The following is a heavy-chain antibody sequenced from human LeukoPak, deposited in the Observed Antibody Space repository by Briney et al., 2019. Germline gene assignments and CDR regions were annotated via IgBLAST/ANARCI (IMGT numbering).Heavy chain of an antibody. CDR1: GFTFSSYA. CDR2: ISGSGGST. D-gene: IGHD2-15*01. Sequence: GGSLRLSCAASGFTFSSYAMSWVRQAPGKGLEWVSAISGSGGSTYYADSVKGRFTISRDNSKNTLYLQMNSLRAEDTAVYYCARDSFPHCSGGSCYSFYYYYGMDVWGQGTTVTVSS. V-gene: IGHV3-23*01. CDR3: ARDSFPHCSGGSCYSFYYYYGMDV. J-gene: IGHJ6*02.